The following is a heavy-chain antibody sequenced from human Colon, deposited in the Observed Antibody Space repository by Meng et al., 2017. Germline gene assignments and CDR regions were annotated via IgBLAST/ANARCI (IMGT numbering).Heavy chain of an antibody. CDR3: AKASLTTVAYYFDY. CDR1: GVSLTTSGVG. CDR2: IYWDDEK. D-gene: IGHD1/OR15-1a*01. V-gene: IGHV2-5*02. Sequence: QITLKESGPAPGKPTQTLTLTCTFSGVSLTTSGVGVAWIRQPPGKALEWLALIYWDDEKRYSPSLKTRLTITRDTSKNQVVLTLTNMDPVDTATYYCAKASLTTVAYYFDYWGQGTLVTVSS. J-gene: IGHJ4*02.